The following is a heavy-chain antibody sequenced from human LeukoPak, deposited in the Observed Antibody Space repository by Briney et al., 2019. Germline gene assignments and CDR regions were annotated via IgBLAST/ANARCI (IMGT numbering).Heavy chain of an antibody. CDR1: GFTFSSYS. CDR3: ARSGSFDYGDYRYFDY. V-gene: IGHV3-48*02. Sequence: PGGSLRLSCAASGFTFSSYSMNWVRQAPGKGLEWVSYHSSISGTIYYADSLKGRFTISRDNAKNSLYLQMDSLRDEDTAVYYCARSGSFDYGDYRYFDYWGQGTLVTVSS. CDR2: HSSISGTI. D-gene: IGHD4-17*01. J-gene: IGHJ4*02.